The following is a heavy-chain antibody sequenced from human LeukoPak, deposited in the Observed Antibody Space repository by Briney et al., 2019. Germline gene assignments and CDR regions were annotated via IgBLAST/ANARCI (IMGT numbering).Heavy chain of an antibody. CDR3: ASLYSGSYDTGSFDYFNY. V-gene: IGHV4-59*01. Sequence: PSETLSLTCTVSGGSISSYYWSWIRQPPGKGLEWIGYMYYSGSTNYNPSLKSRATTSVDTSKNQFSLKLSSVTAADTAVYYCASLYSGSYDTGSFDYFNYWGQGTLVTVSS. CDR2: MYYSGST. CDR1: GGSISSYY. D-gene: IGHD1-26*01. J-gene: IGHJ4*02.